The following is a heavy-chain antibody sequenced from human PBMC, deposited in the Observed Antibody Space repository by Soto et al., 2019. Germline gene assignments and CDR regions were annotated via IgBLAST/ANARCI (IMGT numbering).Heavy chain of an antibody. V-gene: IGHV1-69*13. CDR3: ARSSGWYGGNGYLDY. Sequence: SVKVSCKASGGTFSSYAISWVRRAPGQGLEWMGGIIPIFGTANYAQKFQGRVTITADESTSTAYMELSSLRSEDTAVYYCARSSGWYGGNGYLDYWGQGTLVTVS. J-gene: IGHJ4*02. D-gene: IGHD6-19*01. CDR1: GGTFSSYA. CDR2: IIPIFGTA.